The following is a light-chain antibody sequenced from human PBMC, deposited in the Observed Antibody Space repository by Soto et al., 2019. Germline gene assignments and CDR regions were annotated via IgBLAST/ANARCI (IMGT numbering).Light chain of an antibody. CDR3: QQYNSFPHT. J-gene: IGKJ2*01. Sequence: DIQMTQSPSTLSASVGDSVTITCRASLSIDRWLAWYQQKSGKAPKLLIYEASKLKSGVPSRFSGSGSGTEFPLTISSLQPDDFATYYCQQYNSFPHTFGQGTKLEIK. V-gene: IGKV1-5*03. CDR2: EAS. CDR1: LSIDRW.